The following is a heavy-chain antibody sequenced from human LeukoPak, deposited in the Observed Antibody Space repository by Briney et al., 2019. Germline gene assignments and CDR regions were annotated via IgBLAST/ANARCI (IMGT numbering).Heavy chain of an antibody. D-gene: IGHD5-18*01. V-gene: IGHV1-2*02. CDR3: ARDLGRDAMENFDY. CDR1: GYTFTSYG. Sequence: ASVKVSCKASGYTFTSYGISWVRQAPGQGLEWMGWINPNSGGTNYAQKFQGRVTMTRDTSISTAYMELRSLRSDDTAVYYCARDLGRDAMENFDYWGQGTLVTVSS. CDR2: INPNSGGT. J-gene: IGHJ4*02.